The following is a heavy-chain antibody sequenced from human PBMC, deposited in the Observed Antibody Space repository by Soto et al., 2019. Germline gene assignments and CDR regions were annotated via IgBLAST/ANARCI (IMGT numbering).Heavy chain of an antibody. Sequence: GASVKASCKSPGHSSSTTYHMHWVLPAPGQGLEWMGIINPTGSMTSYSQKFQGRLTMTRDTSTATDYMELSNLTSEDTALYFCARDTGYDHDAFDIWGQGTMVIFSS. D-gene: IGHD5-12*01. CDR2: INPTGSMT. V-gene: IGHV1-46*01. CDR3: ARDTGYDHDAFDI. J-gene: IGHJ3*02. CDR1: GHSSSTTYH.